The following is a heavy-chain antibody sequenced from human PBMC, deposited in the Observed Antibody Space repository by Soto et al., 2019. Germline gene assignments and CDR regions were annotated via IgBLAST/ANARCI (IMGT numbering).Heavy chain of an antibody. Sequence: QVQLVQSGAEVKRPGSSVRVSCKASGDTFGRNAIHWVRQAPGQGLEWMGGIIPMFPTTNYAQKFKGRLTIYADESTGTAYMEMTSLTSEDTAVYYCARGGPDLATIGSFDYWGQGTLVTVSS. V-gene: IGHV1-69*01. CDR1: GDTFGRNA. J-gene: IGHJ4*02. CDR2: IIPMFPTT. D-gene: IGHD3-16*01. CDR3: ARGGPDLATIGSFDY.